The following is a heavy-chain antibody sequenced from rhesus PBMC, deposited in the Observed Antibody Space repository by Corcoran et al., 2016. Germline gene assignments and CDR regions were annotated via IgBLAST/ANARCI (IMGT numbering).Heavy chain of an antibody. Sequence: QVQLQESGPGLVKPSETLSLTCTVAGGSISGGYDWSWIRQPPGKGLEWIGYIYGSLGTTNSHPSLKNRVTISKDTSKNQFSLRLTSVTAADTAVYYCARHASPYYGLDSWCQGVVVTVSS. CDR3: ARHASPYYGLDS. CDR1: GGSISGGYD. J-gene: IGHJ6*01. V-gene: IGHV4-76*01. CDR2: IYGSLGTT.